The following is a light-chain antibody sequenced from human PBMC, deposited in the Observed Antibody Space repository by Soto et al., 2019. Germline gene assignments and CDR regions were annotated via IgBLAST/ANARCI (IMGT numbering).Light chain of an antibody. J-gene: IGLJ2*01. CDR1: SSDVGGYNY. Sequence: QSALTQPASVSGSPGQSITISCTGTSSDVGGYNYVSWYQQHPGKAPKLMIYDVSNRPSRVSNRFSGPKSGNTASLTISGLQAEDEADYYFSSYTSSSTRVFGGGTKLTVL. V-gene: IGLV2-14*01. CDR3: SSYTSSSTRV. CDR2: DVS.